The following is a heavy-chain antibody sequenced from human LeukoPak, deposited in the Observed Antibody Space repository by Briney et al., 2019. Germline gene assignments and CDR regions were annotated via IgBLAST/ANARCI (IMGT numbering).Heavy chain of an antibody. J-gene: IGHJ4*02. CDR3: ASQQGGSFAFDD. Sequence: ASVKVSCKVSGSTVTDLSIHWVRQAPGKGLQWMGSFDLEDGETFYEENFEGRVTMTEDSSTDTAYMELSSLRTDDTAMYYCASQQGGSFAFDDWGQGTQVTVSS. D-gene: IGHD1-26*01. V-gene: IGHV1-24*01. CDR2: FDLEDGET. CDR1: GSTVTDLS.